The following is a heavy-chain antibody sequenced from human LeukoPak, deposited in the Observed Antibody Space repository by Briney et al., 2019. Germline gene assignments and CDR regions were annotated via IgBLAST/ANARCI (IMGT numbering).Heavy chain of an antibody. V-gene: IGHV3-30*04. CDR3: ARGPQPWPSFRFDY. CDR2: ISYDGSNK. CDR1: GFTFSSYA. J-gene: IGHJ4*02. D-gene: IGHD3-3*02. Sequence: GGSLRLSCAASGFTFSSYAMHWVRQAPGKGLEWVAVISYDGSNKYYADSVKGRFTISRDNSKNTLYLQMNSLRAEDTAVYYCARGPQPWPSFRFDYWGQGTLVTVSS.